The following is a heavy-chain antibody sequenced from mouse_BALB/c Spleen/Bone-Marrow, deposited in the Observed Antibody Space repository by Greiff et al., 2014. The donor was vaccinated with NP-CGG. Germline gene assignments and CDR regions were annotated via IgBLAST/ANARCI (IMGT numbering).Heavy chain of an antibody. V-gene: IGHV1S81*02. Sequence: VQLQQSGAELLKPGTSVKLSCKASGYTFTRYWMHWVKQRPGQGLEWIGELNPSNGHTNYNGKFKNKATVTVDKSSSTAYMQLSSLTSEDSAVYYRARMITTRGFDYWGQGTTLTVSS. CDR3: ARMITTRGFDY. J-gene: IGHJ2*01. D-gene: IGHD2-4*01. CDR1: GYTFTRYW. CDR2: LNPSNGHT.